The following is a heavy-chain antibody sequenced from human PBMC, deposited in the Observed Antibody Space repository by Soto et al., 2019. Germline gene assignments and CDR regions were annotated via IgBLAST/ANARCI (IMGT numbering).Heavy chain of an antibody. CDR1: GYTFTSYD. Sequence: QVQLVQSGAEVKKPGASVKVSCKASGYTFTSYDINWVRQATGQGLEWMGWMNPNSGNTGYAQKFQGRVTMTRNTSISTAYMELSRLRSEDTAVYHCASADYYDRSGYLLPCGYWGQGTLVTVSS. CDR3: ASADYYDRSGYLLPCGY. J-gene: IGHJ4*02. CDR2: MNPNSGNT. D-gene: IGHD3-22*01. V-gene: IGHV1-8*01.